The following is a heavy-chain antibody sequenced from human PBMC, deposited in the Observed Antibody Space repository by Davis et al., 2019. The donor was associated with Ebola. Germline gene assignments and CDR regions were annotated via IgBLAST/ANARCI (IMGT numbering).Heavy chain of an antibody. D-gene: IGHD3-10*01. CDR3: ARGSGSRIIWFRESHFDY. V-gene: IGHV1-46*01. CDR2: LNPSGGST. J-gene: IGHJ4*02. CDR1: GYTFTSYY. Sequence: AASVKVSCKASGYTFTSYYMHWVRQAPGQGLEWMGILNPSGGSTSYAQKFQGRVTMTRDTSTSTVYMELSSLRSEDTAVYYCARGSGSRIIWFRESHFDYWGQGTLVTVSS.